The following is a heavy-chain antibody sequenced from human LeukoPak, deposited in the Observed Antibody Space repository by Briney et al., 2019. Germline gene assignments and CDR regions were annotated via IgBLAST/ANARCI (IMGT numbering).Heavy chain of an antibody. D-gene: IGHD6-6*01. CDR3: AKAFYSSSFDFDY. CDR1: GFTFSSNA. CDR2: INGVGDST. J-gene: IGHJ4*02. Sequence: PGGSLRLSCAASGFTFSSNAMSWVRQAPGKSPEWVSGINGVGDSTFYIDSVKGRFTISRDNSRNTLYLHMTSLRAEDTAVYYCAKAFYSSSFDFDYWGQGTLVTVSS. V-gene: IGHV3-23*01.